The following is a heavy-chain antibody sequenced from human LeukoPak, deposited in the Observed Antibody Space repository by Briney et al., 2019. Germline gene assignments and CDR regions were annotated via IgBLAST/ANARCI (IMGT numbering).Heavy chain of an antibody. D-gene: IGHD4/OR15-4a*01. CDR2: FIPFLGSI. Sequence: SVKVSCKASGGTSNRFVFSWVRQSFGQGLEWLGGFIPFLGSIDYAQKFQGRVTFTADESTNTAYMELRGLKSDDTAVYYCARANCGAGCFSEVGYFDPWGQGTPVTVSS. V-gene: IGHV1-69*13. CDR3: ARANCGAGCFSEVGYFDP. J-gene: IGHJ5*02. CDR1: GGTSNRFV.